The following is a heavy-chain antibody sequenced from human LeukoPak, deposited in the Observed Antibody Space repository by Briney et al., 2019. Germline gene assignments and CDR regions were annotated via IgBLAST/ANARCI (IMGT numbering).Heavy chain of an antibody. V-gene: IGHV4-39*01. CDR2: IYHTGST. CDR1: DGSISGSYYY. J-gene: IGHJ4*02. CDR3: ARLLSTMIVVAYPDY. Sequence: SETLSLTCTVSDGSISGSYYYWGWIRQPPGKALGWIGSIYHTGSTYYNPSLKSRATISVDTSKKQFSLKLRAVTAADTAVYYCARLLSTMIVVAYPDYWGQGTLVTVSS. D-gene: IGHD3-22*01.